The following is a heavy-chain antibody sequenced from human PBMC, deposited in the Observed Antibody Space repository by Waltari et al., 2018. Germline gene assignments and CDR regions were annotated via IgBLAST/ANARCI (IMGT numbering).Heavy chain of an antibody. CDR1: GYTFTDYY. CDR2: VDTEAGEP. D-gene: IGHD3-10*01. J-gene: IGHJ3*02. CDR3: ATDTAPYGSGSYYVAFDI. Sequence: EVQLVQSGAEVKKPGATVKISCKVSGYTFTDYYMHWVQQAPGKGFEWMGLVDTEAGEPIHAEKFQGRVTITADTSTDTAYMELSSLRSEDTAVYYCATDTAPYGSGSYYVAFDIWGQGTMVTVSS. V-gene: IGHV1-69-2*01.